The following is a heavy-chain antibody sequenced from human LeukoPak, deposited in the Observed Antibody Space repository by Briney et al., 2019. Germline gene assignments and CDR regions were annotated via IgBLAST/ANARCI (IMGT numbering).Heavy chain of an antibody. V-gene: IGHV4-30-2*01. J-gene: IGHJ2*01. D-gene: IGHD3-3*01. CDR3: ARDPPRPTIFGLKGAPYWYFDL. Sequence: PSETLSLTCTVSGGSISSGGYYWSWIRQPPGKGLEWIGYIYHSGSTYYNPSLKSRVTISVDRSKNQFSLKLSSVTAADTAVYYCARDPPRPTIFGLKGAPYWYFDLWGRGTLVTVSS. CDR2: IYHSGST. CDR1: GGSISSGGYY.